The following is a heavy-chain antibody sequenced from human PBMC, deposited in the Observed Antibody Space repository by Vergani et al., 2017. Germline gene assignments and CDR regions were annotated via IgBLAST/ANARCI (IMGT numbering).Heavy chain of an antibody. J-gene: IGHJ4*02. CDR3: YTDYHDY. V-gene: IGHV3-15*01. Sequence: EVQLVESGGGVVKPGGSLRLSCAASGFTFGSYSMNWVRQAPGKGLEWIGRIRSKNDGGTADYAAPLKGRFTISRDDSKDSAFLLVNNLKTEDTAVYFCYTDYHDYWGQGTLVTVSS. D-gene: IGHD2-2*02. CDR1: GFTFGSYS. CDR2: IRSKNDGGTA.